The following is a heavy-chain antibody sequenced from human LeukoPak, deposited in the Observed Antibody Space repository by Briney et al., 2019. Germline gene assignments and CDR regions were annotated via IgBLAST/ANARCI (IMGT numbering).Heavy chain of an antibody. J-gene: IGHJ4*02. CDR3: TKYHYDSSGFYYHYDY. Sequence: GGSLRLSCAASGFTLSNAWMSWVRQAPGKGLEWVGRIRSKTEGGTTEYAAPVKGRFTISRDDTKNTLYLQMYSLKTEDTAVYYCTKYHYDSSGFYYHYDYWGQGTLVTVSS. D-gene: IGHD3-22*01. CDR2: IRSKTEGGTT. CDR1: GFTLSNAW. V-gene: IGHV3-15*01.